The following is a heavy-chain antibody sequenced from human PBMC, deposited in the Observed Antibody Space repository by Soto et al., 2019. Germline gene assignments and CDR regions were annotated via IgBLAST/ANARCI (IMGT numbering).Heavy chain of an antibody. D-gene: IGHD3-22*01. CDR3: AKDLSYYYDSSGYYWDAFDI. CDR1: GFTFSSYA. J-gene: IGHJ3*02. CDR2: ISGSGGST. Sequence: SLRLSCAASGFTFSSYAMSWVRQAPGKGLEWVSAISGSGGSTYYADSVKGRFTISRDNSKNTLYLQMNSLRAEDTAVYYCAKDLSYYYDSSGYYWDAFDIWGQGTMVTVSS. V-gene: IGHV3-23*01.